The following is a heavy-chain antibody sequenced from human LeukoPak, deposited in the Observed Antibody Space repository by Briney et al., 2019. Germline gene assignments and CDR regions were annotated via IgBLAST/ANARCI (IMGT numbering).Heavy chain of an antibody. D-gene: IGHD6-13*01. CDR1: GFTFSSYS. Sequence: GGSLRLSCAASGFTFSSYSMNWVRQAPGKGLEWVSSISSSSSYIYYADSVKGRFTISRDNAKNSLYLQMSSLRAEDTAVYYCATLSVSAAGSIAYWGQGTLVTVSS. V-gene: IGHV3-21*01. CDR3: ATLSVSAAGSIAY. CDR2: ISSSSSYI. J-gene: IGHJ4*02.